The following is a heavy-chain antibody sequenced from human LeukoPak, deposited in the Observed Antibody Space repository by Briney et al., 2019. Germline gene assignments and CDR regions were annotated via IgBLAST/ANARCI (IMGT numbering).Heavy chain of an antibody. CDR1: GFTFSSYA. CDR3: AKPVREFSGSYGAFDM. CDR2: ITGSGGST. J-gene: IGHJ3*02. V-gene: IGHV3-23*01. Sequence: GGSLRLSCAASGFTFSSYAMSWVRQAPGKGLEWVSSITGSGGSTYHADSVRFTISRDNSKNTVYLQMNSLRAEDTAVYYCAKPVREFSGSYGAFDMRGQGTMVTVSS. D-gene: IGHD1-26*01.